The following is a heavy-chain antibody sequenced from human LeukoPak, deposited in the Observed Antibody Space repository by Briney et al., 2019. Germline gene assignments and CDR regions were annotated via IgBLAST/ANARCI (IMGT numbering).Heavy chain of an antibody. J-gene: IGHJ4*02. CDR1: GFTFSSYS. CDR2: IISSSSYI. D-gene: IGHD1-26*01. CDR3: ARGSEWELLSCDY. V-gene: IGHV3-21*06. Sequence: NPGGSLRLSCAASGFTFSSYSMNWVRQAPGKGLEWVSSIISSSSYIYYADSVKGRFTISRDNAKNSLYLQMNSLRAEDTAVYYCARGSEWELLSCDYWGQGTLVTVSS.